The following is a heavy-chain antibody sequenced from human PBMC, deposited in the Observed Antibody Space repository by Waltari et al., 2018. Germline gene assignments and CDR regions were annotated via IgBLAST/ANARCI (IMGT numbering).Heavy chain of an antibody. Sequence: EVQLVESGGGLIQPGGSLRLSCVASWVTVGNNSMTWLRQAPGKGRELVSLIYSGGTTYYADSVRGRFTISRDGSKNTVYLQMNSLRAEDTAVYFCARNQVETALGYWGQGTLVTVSS. CDR1: WVTVGNNS. CDR2: IYSGGTT. D-gene: IGHD2-21*02. V-gene: IGHV3-53*01. J-gene: IGHJ4*02. CDR3: ARNQVETALGY.